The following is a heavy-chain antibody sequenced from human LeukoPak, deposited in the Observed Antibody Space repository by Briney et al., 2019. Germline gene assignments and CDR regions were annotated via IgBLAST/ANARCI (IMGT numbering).Heavy chain of an antibody. D-gene: IGHD2-2*01. CDR2: INADGSGT. CDR1: GFTFISDW. Sequence: PGGSLRLSWAASGFTFISDWMHWVRQAPEKGLVGVAHINADGSGTYYAASVKGRFTISRDNAKNTLYLQMHSLTAEDTAVYYCVRGALRDCSYTSCTRGNWFDPWGQGTLVTVSS. CDR3: VRGALRDCSYTSCTRGNWFDP. J-gene: IGHJ5*02. V-gene: IGHV3-74*01.